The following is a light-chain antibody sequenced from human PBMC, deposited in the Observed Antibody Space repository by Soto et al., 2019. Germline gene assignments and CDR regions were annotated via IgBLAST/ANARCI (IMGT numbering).Light chain of an antibody. J-gene: IGLJ3*02. CDR1: NSDAGSHNF. V-gene: IGLV2-23*01. CDR3: CSLTNGATWV. CDR2: EAS. Sequence: QSALTQPASVSGSPGQSITISCTGTNSDAGSHNFVSWYQQYPGKAPKLLIYEASKRPSGLSNRFSGSKSGNTASLTISGLQAEDEADYYCCSLTNGATWVFGGGTKVTVL.